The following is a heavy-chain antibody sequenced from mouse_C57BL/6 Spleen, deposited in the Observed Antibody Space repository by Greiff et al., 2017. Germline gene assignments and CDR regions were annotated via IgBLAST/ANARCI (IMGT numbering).Heavy chain of an antibody. J-gene: IGHJ4*01. CDR3: ARGDDYDNYAMDY. CDR2: FHPYNDDT. CDR1: GYTFTTYP. D-gene: IGHD2-4*01. Sequence: VQLQQSGAELVKPGASVKMSCKASGYTFTTYPIEWMKQNHGKSLEWIGNFHPYNDDTKYNEKFKGKATLTVEKSSSTVYVELSRLTSDDSAVYYCARGDDYDNYAMDYWGQGTSVTVSS. V-gene: IGHV1-47*01.